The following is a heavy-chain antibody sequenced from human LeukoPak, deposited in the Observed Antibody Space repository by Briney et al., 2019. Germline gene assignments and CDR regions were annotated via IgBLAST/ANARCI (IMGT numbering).Heavy chain of an antibody. V-gene: IGHV3-21*01. Sequence: PGGSLRLSCAASGFTFSSYSMNWVRQAPGKGLEWVSSISSSSSYIYCADSVKGRFTISRDNAKNSLYLQMNSLRAEDTAVYYCARDRFELELLPDYWGQGTLVTVSS. CDR3: ARDRFELELLPDY. CDR1: GFTFSSYS. CDR2: ISSSSSYI. J-gene: IGHJ4*02. D-gene: IGHD1-7*01.